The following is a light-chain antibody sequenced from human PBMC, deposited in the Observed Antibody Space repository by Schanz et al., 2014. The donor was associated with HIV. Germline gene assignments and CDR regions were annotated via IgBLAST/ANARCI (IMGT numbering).Light chain of an antibody. CDR2: DNS. J-gene: IGLJ1*01. Sequence: QSVLTQPPSVSAAPGQKVTISCSGSSSSIGSNFVSWYQQLPGTAPKLLICDNSKRPSGIPDRFSGSKSGTSATLVITGLQTGDEADYYCGTWDSRMSVGFVFGSGTKLTVL. V-gene: IGLV1-51*01. CDR1: SSSIGSNF. CDR3: GTWDSRMSVGFV.